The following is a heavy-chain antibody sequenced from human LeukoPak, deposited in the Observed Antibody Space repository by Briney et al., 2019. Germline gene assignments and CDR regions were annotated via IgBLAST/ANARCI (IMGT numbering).Heavy chain of an antibody. D-gene: IGHD6-19*01. CDR2: INHSGST. Sequence: PSETLSLTCAAYGGSFSGYYWSWIRQPPGKGLEWIGEINHSGSTNYNPSLKSRVTISVDTSKNQFSLKLSSVTAADTAVYYCARGNSSGSFDYWGQGTLVTVSS. J-gene: IGHJ4*02. CDR3: ARGNSSGSFDY. CDR1: GGSFSGYY. V-gene: IGHV4-34*01.